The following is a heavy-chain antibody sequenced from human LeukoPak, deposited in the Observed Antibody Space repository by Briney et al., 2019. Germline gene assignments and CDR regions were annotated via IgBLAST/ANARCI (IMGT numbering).Heavy chain of an antibody. Sequence: PGGSLRLSCAASGLPFSNAWMSWVRQAPGKRLEWVGRIKSKTDGGTTDYAVPMKGNFTITRVYSKITLFLQMNSLITEDTAVYYCTTEQWLNLFCSCGQGTLVIVAS. D-gene: IGHD6-19*01. J-gene: IGHJ5*02. V-gene: IGHV3-15*01. CDR1: GLPFSNAW. CDR2: IKSKTDGGTT. CDR3: TTEQWLNLFCS.